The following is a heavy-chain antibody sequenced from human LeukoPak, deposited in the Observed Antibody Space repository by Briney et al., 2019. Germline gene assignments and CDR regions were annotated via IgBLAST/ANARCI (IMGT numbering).Heavy chain of an antibody. CDR1: GGSISSYY. CDR2: IYYDGST. V-gene: IGHV4-59*01. D-gene: IGHD1-26*01. Sequence: SETLSLTCTVSGGSISSYYWSWIRQPPGKGLEWIGYIYYDGSTTYNPSLQSRVTISVDTSKTQFSVKLSSVPAADTAVYYCARSRVIGASPYYCDYWGQGTLVTVSS. J-gene: IGHJ4*02. CDR3: ARSRVIGASPYYCDY.